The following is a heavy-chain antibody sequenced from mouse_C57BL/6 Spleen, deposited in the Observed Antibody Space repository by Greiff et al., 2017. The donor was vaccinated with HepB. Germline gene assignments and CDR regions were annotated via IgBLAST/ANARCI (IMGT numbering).Heavy chain of an antibody. CDR3: ARWGIYYYGSSPSYWYFDV. D-gene: IGHD1-1*01. V-gene: IGHV1-53*01. CDR2: INPSNGGT. J-gene: IGHJ1*03. Sequence: QVQLQQPGTELVKPGASVKLSCKASGYTFTSYWMHWVKQRPGQGLEWIGNINPSNGGTNYNEKFKSKATLTVDKSSSTAYMQLSSLTSEDSAVYYCARWGIYYYGSSPSYWYFDVWGTGTTVTVSS. CDR1: GYTFTSYW.